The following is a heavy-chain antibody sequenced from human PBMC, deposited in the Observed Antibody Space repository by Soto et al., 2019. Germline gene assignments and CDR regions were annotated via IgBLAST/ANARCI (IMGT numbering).Heavy chain of an antibody. J-gene: IGHJ4*02. CDR3: ARLSWIQLWLRSPSYFDY. Sequence: QLQLQESGPGLVKPSETLSLTCTVSGGSISSSSYYWGWIRQPPGKGLEWIGSIYYSGSTYYNPSLKSRVTISVDTSKNQFSLKLSSVTAADTAVYYCARLSWIQLWLRSPSYFDYWGQGTLVTVSS. V-gene: IGHV4-39*01. CDR2: IYYSGST. D-gene: IGHD5-18*01. CDR1: GGSISSSSYY.